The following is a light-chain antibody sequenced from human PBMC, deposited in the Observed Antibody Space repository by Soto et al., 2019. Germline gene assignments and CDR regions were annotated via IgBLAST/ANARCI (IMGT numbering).Light chain of an antibody. CDR3: SSYGGSNNFV. Sequence: QSVLTQPPSASGSPGQSVTISCTGTSSDVGGYNFVSWYQHFPGKAPKLIIYEVTKRPSGVPDRFSGSKSGNTASLTVSGLQTDYEADYYCSSYGGSNNFVFGTGTKVTVL. CDR1: SSDVGGYNF. V-gene: IGLV2-8*01. J-gene: IGLJ1*01. CDR2: EVT.